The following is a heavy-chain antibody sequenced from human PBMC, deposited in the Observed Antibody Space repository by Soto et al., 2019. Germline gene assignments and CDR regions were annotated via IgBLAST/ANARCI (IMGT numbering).Heavy chain of an antibody. D-gene: IGHD3-16*01. J-gene: IGHJ6*02. V-gene: IGHV3-74*01. Sequence: EVQLVESGGDLVQPGGSLRLSCAASGFTFSSYWMHWVRQAPGKGLVWVSRIKSDGSTTNYADSVKGRFTISRDNAKNTLYLQMNSLRAEDTAVYYCASFSLVFEGENGWGQGTTVTVSS. CDR1: GFTFSSYW. CDR2: IKSDGSTT. CDR3: ASFSLVFEGENG.